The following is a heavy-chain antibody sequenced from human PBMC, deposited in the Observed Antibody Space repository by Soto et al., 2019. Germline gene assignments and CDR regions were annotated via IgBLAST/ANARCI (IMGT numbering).Heavy chain of an antibody. J-gene: IGHJ3*02. CDR2: ISWNSGSI. D-gene: IGHD3-3*01. Sequence: GGSLRLSCAASGFTFDDYAMHWVRQAPGKGLEWVSGISWNSGSIGYADSVKGRFTISRDNAKNSLYLQMNSLRAEDTALYYCAKESTIFGVVIAYDAFDIWGQWTMVTVSS. V-gene: IGHV3-9*01. CDR1: GFTFDDYA. CDR3: AKESTIFGVVIAYDAFDI.